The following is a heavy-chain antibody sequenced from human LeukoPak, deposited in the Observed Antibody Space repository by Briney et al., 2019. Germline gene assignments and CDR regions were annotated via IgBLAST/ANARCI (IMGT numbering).Heavy chain of an antibody. Sequence: PSETLSLTCTVSGSSISSGGYYWSWIRQHPGKGLEWIGYIYYSGSTYYNPSLKSRVTISVDTSKNQFSLKLSSVTAADTAVYYCARASSCSGSYYLPTPREEAFDIWGQGTMVTVSS. CDR1: GSSISSGGYY. V-gene: IGHV4-31*03. D-gene: IGHD1-26*01. CDR3: ARASSCSGSYYLPTPREEAFDI. J-gene: IGHJ3*02. CDR2: IYYSGST.